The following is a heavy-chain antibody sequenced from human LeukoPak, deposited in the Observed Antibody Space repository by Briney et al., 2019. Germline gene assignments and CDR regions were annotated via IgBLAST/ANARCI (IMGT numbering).Heavy chain of an antibody. CDR1: GGSISSYY. D-gene: IGHD2-15*01. CDR2: IYTSGST. CDR3: ARESIVVVVAATRYFDY. J-gene: IGHJ4*02. Sequence: SETLSLTCTVSGGSISSYYWSWIRQPAGKGLEWIGRIYTSGSTNYNPSLKSRVPMSVDTSKNQFSLKLSSVTAADTAVYYCARESIVVVVAATRYFDYWGQGTLVTVSS. V-gene: IGHV4-4*07.